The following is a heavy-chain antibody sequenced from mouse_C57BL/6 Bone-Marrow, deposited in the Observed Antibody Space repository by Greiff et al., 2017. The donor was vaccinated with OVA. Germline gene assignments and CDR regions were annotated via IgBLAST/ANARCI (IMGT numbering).Heavy chain of an antibody. CDR3: ARGLYAMDY. CDR1: GDTFTSHW. Sequence: VQIQQPGGGLGRAGSLVEVSCKASGDTFTSHWRDWVKQRPIQGPEWIGNIDPSDSETHYNQKFKDKATLTVDKSSSTAYMQLSSLTSEDSAVYYCARGLYAMDYWGQGTSVTVSS. D-gene: IGHD3-3*01. V-gene: IGHV1-52*01. CDR2: IDPSDSET. J-gene: IGHJ4*01.